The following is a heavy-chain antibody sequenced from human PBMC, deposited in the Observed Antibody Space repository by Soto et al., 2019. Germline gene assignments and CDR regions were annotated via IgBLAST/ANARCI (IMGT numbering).Heavy chain of an antibody. J-gene: IGHJ6*02. CDR1: GFTFSSYG. V-gene: IGHV3-30*18. CDR3: AKARQTAYYYYYGMDV. D-gene: IGHD1-1*01. CDR2: ISYDGSNK. Sequence: PGGSLRLSCAASGFTFSSYGMHWVRQAPGNGLEWVAVISYDGSNKYYADSVKGRFTISRDNSKNTLYLQMNSLRAEDTAVYYCAKARQTAYYYYYGMDVWGQGTTVTSP.